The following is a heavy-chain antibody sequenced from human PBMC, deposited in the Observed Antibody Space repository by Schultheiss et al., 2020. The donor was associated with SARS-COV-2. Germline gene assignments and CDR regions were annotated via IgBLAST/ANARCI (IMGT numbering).Heavy chain of an antibody. Sequence: GGSLRLSCAASGFTFSGSAMHWVRQAPGKGLEWVSGISWNSGSIGYADSVKGRFTISRDNAKNSLYLQMNSLRAEDTALYYCAKDINDFWSAGAGGTDYWGQGTLVTVSS. D-gene: IGHD3-3*01. J-gene: IGHJ4*02. CDR2: ISWNSGSI. CDR3: AKDINDFWSAGAGGTDY. CDR1: GFTFSGSA. V-gene: IGHV3-9*01.